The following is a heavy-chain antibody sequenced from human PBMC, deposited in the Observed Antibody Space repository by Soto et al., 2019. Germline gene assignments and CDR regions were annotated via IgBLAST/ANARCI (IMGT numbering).Heavy chain of an antibody. Sequence: PGGSLRLSCAASGFTFSSYAMSWVRQAPGKGLEWVSAISGSGGSTYYTDSVKGRFTISRDNSKNTLYLQMNSLRAEDTAVYYCTGCSGGSCNYYYYMDVWGKGTTVTVSS. CDR2: ISGSGGST. CDR1: GFTFSSYA. D-gene: IGHD2-15*01. CDR3: TGCSGGSCNYYYYMDV. J-gene: IGHJ6*03. V-gene: IGHV3-23*01.